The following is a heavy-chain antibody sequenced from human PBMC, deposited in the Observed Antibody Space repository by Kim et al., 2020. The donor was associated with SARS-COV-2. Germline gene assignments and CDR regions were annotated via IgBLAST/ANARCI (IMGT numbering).Heavy chain of an antibody. D-gene: IGHD6-19*01. CDR3: ARSRKIAVAGTSNFDY. CDR1: GGTFSSYA. J-gene: IGHJ4*02. CDR2: IIPIFGTA. Sequence: SVKVSCKASGGTFSSYAISWVRQAPGQGLEWMGGIIPIFGTANYAQKFQGRVTITADESTSTAYMELSSLRSEDTAVYYCARSRKIAVAGTSNFDYWGQGTLVTVSS. V-gene: IGHV1-69*13.